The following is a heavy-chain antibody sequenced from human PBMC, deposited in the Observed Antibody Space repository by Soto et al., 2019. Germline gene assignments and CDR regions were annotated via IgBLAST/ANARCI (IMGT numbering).Heavy chain of an antibody. J-gene: IGHJ4*02. V-gene: IGHV3-66*04. Sequence: GGSLRLSCAASGFTFSSYSMNWVRQAPGKGLEWVSVIYSDGNTYYADSVKGRFTISRDISKNTLYLQMHSLRVEDTAVYYCVRQAWDYWGQGTLVTVSS. CDR3: VRQAWDY. CDR1: GFTFSSYS. CDR2: IYSDGNT.